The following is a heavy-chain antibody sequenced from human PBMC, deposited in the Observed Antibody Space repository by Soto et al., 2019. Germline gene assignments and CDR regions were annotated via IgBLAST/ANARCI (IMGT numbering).Heavy chain of an antibody. J-gene: IGHJ4*02. CDR1: GGSFSGYY. CDR3: ASALMGVRNTDY. Sequence: QVQLQQWGAGLLKPSETLSLTCAVYGGSFSGYYWSWIRQPPGKGLEWLGEINHSGSTNYNPSLKSRVTISVDTSKNQCSLKLSSVTAADTAVYYCASALMGVRNTDYWGQGTVVTVSS. V-gene: IGHV4-34*01. D-gene: IGHD1-1*01. CDR2: INHSGST.